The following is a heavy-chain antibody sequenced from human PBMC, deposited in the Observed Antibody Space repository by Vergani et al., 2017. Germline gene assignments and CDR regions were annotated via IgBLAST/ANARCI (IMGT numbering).Heavy chain of an antibody. CDR1: GFTFSTYA. Sequence: EVQLLESGGSLKQPGGSVRLSCAASGFTFSTYAMHWVRQAPGKGLEWVSALTGGGGSTYYADSFKGRFIISRDNSRDTLYLQMNSLRPEDTATYYCVRDEESYENFFDSWGQGTLVTVSS. CDR3: VRDEESYENFFDS. CDR2: LTGGGGST. V-gene: IGHV3-23*01. J-gene: IGHJ4*02. D-gene: IGHD1-26*01.